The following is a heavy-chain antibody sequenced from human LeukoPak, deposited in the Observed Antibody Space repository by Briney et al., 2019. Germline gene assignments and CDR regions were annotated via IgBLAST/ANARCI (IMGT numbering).Heavy chain of an antibody. CDR3: ARGVAGYFDL. CDR2: IYYSGST. Sequence: SETLSLTCTVSGGSISSSSYYWGWIRQPPGKGLEWIGSIYYSGSTYYNPSLKSRVTISVDTSKNQFSLKLSSVTAADTAVYYCARGVAGYFDLWGRGTLVTVSS. CDR1: GGSISSSSYY. V-gene: IGHV4-39*07. D-gene: IGHD5/OR15-5a*01. J-gene: IGHJ2*01.